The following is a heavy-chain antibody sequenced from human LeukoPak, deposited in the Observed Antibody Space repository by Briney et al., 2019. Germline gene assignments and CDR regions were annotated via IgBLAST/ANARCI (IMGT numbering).Heavy chain of an antibody. CDR2: ISSSNSYI. V-gene: IGHV3-21*01. CDR1: GFTFSSYT. Sequence: PGGSLRLSCAASGFTFSSYTMNWVRQAPGKGLEWVSSISSSNSYIYYADSVKGRLTISRDNAKNSLYLQMNSLRAEDTAVYYCARDPTPRYCSGGSCYTHYGMDVWGQGTTVTVSS. J-gene: IGHJ6*02. CDR3: ARDPTPRYCSGGSCYTHYGMDV. D-gene: IGHD2-15*01.